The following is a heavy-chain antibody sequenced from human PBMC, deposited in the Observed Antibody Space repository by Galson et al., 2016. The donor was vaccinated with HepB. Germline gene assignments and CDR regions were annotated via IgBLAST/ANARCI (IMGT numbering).Heavy chain of an antibody. Sequence: SVTLSLTCSVSGGSTSGYYWAWIRQSPEKGLEWIGYIYSSTGTTHYNPSLGGRVTISLDTSKNQVSLRLISVTAADTAVYYCARDYYNSPWSMDVGGKGTAVTVSS. D-gene: IGHD1-26*01. CDR2: IYSSTGTT. CDR1: GGSTSGYY. CDR3: ARDYYNSPWSMDV. V-gene: IGHV4-59*01. J-gene: IGHJ6*03.